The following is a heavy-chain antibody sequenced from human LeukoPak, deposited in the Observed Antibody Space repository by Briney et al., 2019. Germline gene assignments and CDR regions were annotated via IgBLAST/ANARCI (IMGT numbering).Heavy chain of an antibody. D-gene: IGHD3-9*01. CDR3: AREGSSLTGVHY. CDR1: GFTFSDYY. J-gene: IGHJ4*02. Sequence: PGGSLRRSCVASGFTFSDYYMSWIRKAPGKGLEWVSYISSSGSARYYTDSVKGRYTISRDNAKNSLYLQMNSLRAEDTAVYYCAREGSSLTGVHYWGQGTLVTVSS. CDR2: ISSSGSAR. V-gene: IGHV3-11*01.